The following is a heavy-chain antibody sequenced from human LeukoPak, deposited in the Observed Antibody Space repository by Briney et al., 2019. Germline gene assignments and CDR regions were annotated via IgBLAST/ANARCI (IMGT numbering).Heavy chain of an antibody. V-gene: IGHV1-18*01. D-gene: IGHD5-18*01. Sequence: ASVKVSCKASGYTFANYGISWVRQAPGHGLEWMGWISINNGNTKYAQKFQGRVTVTTDTSTSTAYMELRSLTSDDTAVYYCARSRGYSYGYFDYWGQGTLVTVSS. CDR3: ARSRGYSYGYFDY. CDR1: GYTFANYG. J-gene: IGHJ4*02. CDR2: ISINNGNT.